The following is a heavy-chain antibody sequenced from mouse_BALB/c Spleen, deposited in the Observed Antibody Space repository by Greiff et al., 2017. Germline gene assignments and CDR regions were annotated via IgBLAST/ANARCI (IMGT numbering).Heavy chain of an antibody. J-gene: IGHJ4*01. CDR1: GFSFTSYG. D-gene: IGHD2-2*01. CDR3: AKPWYGYYYAMDY. CDR2: IWGDGST. Sequence: QVQLKQSGPGLVAPSQSLSITCTASGFSFTSYGVSWVRQPPGKGLEWIGVIWGDGSTTYHSALISRLSISKDNSNSHVFLKLISLQTDDTATYYCAKPWYGYYYAMDYWGQGTSVTVSS. V-gene: IGHV2-3*01.